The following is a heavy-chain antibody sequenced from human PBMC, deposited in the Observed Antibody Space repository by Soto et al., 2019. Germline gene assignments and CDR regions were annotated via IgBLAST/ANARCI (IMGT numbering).Heavy chain of an antibody. CDR3: AKDGEDIVVVPAADDYYYGMDV. Sequence: SGGSLRLSCAASGFTFSSYAMSWVRQAPGRGLEWVSAISGSGGSTYYADSVKGRFTISRDNSKNTLYLQMNSLRAEDTAVYYCAKDGEDIVVVPAADDYYYGMDVWGQGTTVTVSS. J-gene: IGHJ6*02. V-gene: IGHV3-23*01. D-gene: IGHD2-2*01. CDR1: GFTFSSYA. CDR2: ISGSGGST.